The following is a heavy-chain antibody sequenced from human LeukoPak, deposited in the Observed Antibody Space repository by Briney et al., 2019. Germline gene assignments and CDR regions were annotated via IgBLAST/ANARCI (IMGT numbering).Heavy chain of an antibody. Sequence: GGSLRLSCAASGFTFSNAWMSWVRQAPGKGLECVGRIKSKTDGGTTDYAAPVKGRFTISRDDSKNTLYLQMNSLKTEDTAVYYCITDLYCSSTSCDDAFDIWGQGTMVTVSS. V-gene: IGHV3-15*01. J-gene: IGHJ3*02. CDR1: GFTFSNAW. CDR3: ITDLYCSSTSCDDAFDI. CDR2: IKSKTDGGTT. D-gene: IGHD2-2*01.